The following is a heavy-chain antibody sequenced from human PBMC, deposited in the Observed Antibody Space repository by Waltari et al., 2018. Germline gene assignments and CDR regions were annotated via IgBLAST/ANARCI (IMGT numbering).Heavy chain of an antibody. CDR1: EFTFSGYW. Sequence: EVQLVESGGGLVQPGGSLSIPGAASEFTFSGYWMRWVRQAPGKGLDWVANIQPDGSEKYYVDSVKGRFTISRDNAKNSLYLQMNSLRAEDTAMYYCARCPQAAWFDPWGQGTLVTVSS. CDR3: ARCPQAAWFDP. V-gene: IGHV3-7*03. CDR2: IQPDGSEK. D-gene: IGHD6-25*01. J-gene: IGHJ5*02.